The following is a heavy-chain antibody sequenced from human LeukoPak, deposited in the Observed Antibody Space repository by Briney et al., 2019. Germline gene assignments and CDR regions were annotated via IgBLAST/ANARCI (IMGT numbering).Heavy chain of an antibody. V-gene: IGHV4-34*01. J-gene: IGHJ4*02. CDR3: AGIPTSYFCSTTSCSGY. CDR2: INHSGST. D-gene: IGHD2-2*01. Sequence: SETLSLTCAVYGGSLSGYYWSWIRQPPGKGLELIGEINHSGSTNYNPSLKSRVTISVDTSKNQFSLKLSSVTAADTAVYYCAGIPTSYFCSTTSCSGYWGQGTLVTVFS. CDR1: GGSLSGYY.